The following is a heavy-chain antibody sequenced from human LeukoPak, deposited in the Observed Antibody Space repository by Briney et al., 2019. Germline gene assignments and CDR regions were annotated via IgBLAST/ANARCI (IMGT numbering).Heavy chain of an antibody. CDR1: GFTFSTYS. CDR3: ARRLNSGGYGNDY. V-gene: IGHV3-21*01. D-gene: IGHD5-12*01. Sequence: GGSLRLSCAPSGFTFSTYSMNWVRQAPGKGLEWVSTISGSSRYIYFADSVRGRFTISRDNAKNSVYLQMNSLRAEDTALYYCARRLNSGGYGNDYWGQGTLVTVSS. J-gene: IGHJ4*02. CDR2: ISGSSRYI.